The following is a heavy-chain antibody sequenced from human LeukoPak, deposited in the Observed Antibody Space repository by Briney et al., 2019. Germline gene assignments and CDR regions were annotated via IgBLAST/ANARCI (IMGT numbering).Heavy chain of an antibody. CDR1: GFTFSSYA. V-gene: IGHV3-7*01. Sequence: GGSLRLSCAASGFTFSSYAMSWVRQAPGKGLEWVAMISHDGSEQYYLDSVKGRFTISRDNAKNSLFLEMNSLRAEDTAMYYCARGSGRQQLDQNYWGQGSVVTVSS. CDR2: ISHDGSEQ. D-gene: IGHD6-13*01. CDR3: ARGSGRQQLDQNY. J-gene: IGHJ4*02.